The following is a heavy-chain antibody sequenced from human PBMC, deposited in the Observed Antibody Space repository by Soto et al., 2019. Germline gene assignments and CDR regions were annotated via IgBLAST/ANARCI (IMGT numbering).Heavy chain of an antibody. CDR2: IYYSGST. Sequence: SETLSLTCTVSVGSISSGDYYWSWIRQPPGKGLEWIGYIYYSGSTYYNPSLKSRVTISVDTSKNQFSLKLSSVTAADTAVYYCARDRIAAAGTNYYYYYGMDVWGQGTTVTVSS. CDR1: VGSISSGDYY. CDR3: ARDRIAAAGTNYYYYYGMDV. J-gene: IGHJ6*02. V-gene: IGHV4-30-4*01. D-gene: IGHD6-13*01.